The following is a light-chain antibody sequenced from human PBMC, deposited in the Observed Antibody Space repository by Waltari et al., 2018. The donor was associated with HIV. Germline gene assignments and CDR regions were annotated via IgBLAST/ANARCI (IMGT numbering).Light chain of an antibody. CDR3: QVWDTISGHWV. CDR2: DDD. Sequence: SYVLTQPPSVSVAPGETATATCGGSNIGSKSVHWVQQKPGQAPVLAIYDDDDRPSGIPKRSSGSNSGDTASLTSSRVEAGDEADYYGQVWDTISGHWVFGGGTKLTVL. V-gene: IGLV3-21*04. J-gene: IGLJ3*02. CDR1: NIGSKS.